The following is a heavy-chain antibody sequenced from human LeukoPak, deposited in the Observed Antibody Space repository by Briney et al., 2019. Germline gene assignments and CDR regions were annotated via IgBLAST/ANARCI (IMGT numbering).Heavy chain of an antibody. J-gene: IGHJ3*02. CDR3: ARGPMVLIRAAANDAFDI. CDR2: ISSSGSSI. Sequence: LSLTCTVSGGSISSSSYYWGWVRQAPGKGLEWVSYISSSGSSIYYADSVQGRFSISRDNAKNSLYLQMNSLRAEDTAVYYCARGPMVLIRAAANDAFDIWGQGTMVTVSS. D-gene: IGHD6-13*01. CDR1: GGSISSSSYY. V-gene: IGHV3-48*03.